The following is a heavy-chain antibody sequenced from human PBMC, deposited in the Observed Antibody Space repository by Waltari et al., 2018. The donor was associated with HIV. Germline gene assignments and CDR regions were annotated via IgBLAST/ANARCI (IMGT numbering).Heavy chain of an antibody. CDR3: ARGGGPNSTGH. D-gene: IGHD3-16*01. Sequence: QVQLMQSGAEVKKPGASVKVSCEASGYRFTSYYIYWVRQAPGQGLEWMGWINPKRGGTNYARRVEGEVSLTGGTSINTVFMEFNRLTLVDTAFYYCARGGGPNSTGHWGQGTLITVSS. CDR2: INPKRGGT. V-gene: IGHV1-2*02. CDR1: GYRFTSYY. J-gene: IGHJ4*02.